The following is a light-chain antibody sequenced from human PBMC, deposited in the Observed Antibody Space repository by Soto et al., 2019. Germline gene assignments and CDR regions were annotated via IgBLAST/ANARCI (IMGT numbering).Light chain of an antibody. V-gene: IGKV1-9*01. CDR2: LAS. CDR3: QYLNSFTLS. CDR1: QGIRSY. Sequence: DIQLTQSPASLSASVGDRVTITCRASQGIRSYLAWYQQKPGKAPKLLIFLASTLQSGVPSRFSGSGTGTDFSLTINSLQPEDVATYYCQYLNSFTLSFGGGTKVDIK. J-gene: IGKJ4*01.